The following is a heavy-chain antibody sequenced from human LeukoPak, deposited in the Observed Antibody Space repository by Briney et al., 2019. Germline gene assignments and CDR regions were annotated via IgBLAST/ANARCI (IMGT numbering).Heavy chain of an antibody. CDR3: ARGGGRELVAY. CDR1: GFTFSNYW. J-gene: IGHJ4*02. D-gene: IGHD1-26*01. Sequence: GGSLRLSCAASGFTFSNYWMSWVRQAPGKGLEWVANIKQDGSDEYYIDSVKGRFTISRDNAKNSLYLQMNSLRAEDTAVYYCARGGGRELVAYWGQGTLVTVSS. CDR2: IKQDGSDE. V-gene: IGHV3-7*01.